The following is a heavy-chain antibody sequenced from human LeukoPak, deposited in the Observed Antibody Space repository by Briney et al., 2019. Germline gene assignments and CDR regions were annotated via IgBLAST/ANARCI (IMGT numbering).Heavy chain of an antibody. J-gene: IGHJ4*02. CDR2: VYYSGST. D-gene: IGHD6-13*01. CDR1: GGSIRSDF. CDR3: ARHGPPPYSSFDY. V-gene: IGHV4-59*08. Sequence: PSETLSLTCTVSGGSIRSDFWSWIRQPPGKGLEWIGYVYYSGSTNYSPSLNSRVTISIDTSKNQFSLKLSSVTAADTAVYYCARHGPPPYSSFDYWGQGTLVTVSS.